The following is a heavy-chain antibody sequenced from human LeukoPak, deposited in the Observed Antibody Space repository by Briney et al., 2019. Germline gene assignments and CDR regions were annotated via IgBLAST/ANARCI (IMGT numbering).Heavy chain of an antibody. Sequence: GGSLRLSCVASGFTFSNSWMHWVRQGPGKGPVWVSVVNTDGSYTNYADSVKGRFTISRENAKSTLYLQMDSLRDEDTALYYCARGYSNARLNWFDPWGQGTLVTVSS. J-gene: IGHJ5*02. CDR1: GFTFSNSW. CDR3: ARGYSNARLNWFDP. V-gene: IGHV3-74*01. D-gene: IGHD1-26*01. CDR2: VNTDGSYT.